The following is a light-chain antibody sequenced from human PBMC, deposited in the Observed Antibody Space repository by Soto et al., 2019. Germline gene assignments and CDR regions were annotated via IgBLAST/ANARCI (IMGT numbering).Light chain of an antibody. CDR2: GAS. Sequence: EIVMTQSPATLSVSPGESATLSCRASQSVSTNLAWYQQRPGQAPSLVIYGASARATGVPARFSGGGSGTEFTLTISRLQSEVFAVYYCQHYNNCPITFGQGTKLEIK. CDR3: QHYNNCPIT. V-gene: IGKV3-15*01. J-gene: IGKJ2*01. CDR1: QSVSTN.